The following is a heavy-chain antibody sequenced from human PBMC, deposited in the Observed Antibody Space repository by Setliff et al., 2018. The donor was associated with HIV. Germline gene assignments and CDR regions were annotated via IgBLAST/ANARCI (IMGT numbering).Heavy chain of an antibody. CDR1: GGSVTSYY. V-gene: IGHV4-4*07. Sequence: PSETLSLTCTVSGGSVTSYYWSWIRQPAGKRLEWIGRISTSGSTNYNPSLKSRLTMSVDTSKNQFSLKLSSVTAADTAVYYCARPVRSGFSYGFDLWGQGTLVTVSS. CDR3: ARPVRSGFSYGFDL. D-gene: IGHD5-18*01. CDR2: ISTSGST. J-gene: IGHJ4*02.